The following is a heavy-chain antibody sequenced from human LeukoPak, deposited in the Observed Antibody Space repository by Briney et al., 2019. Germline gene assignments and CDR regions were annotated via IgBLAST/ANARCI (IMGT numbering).Heavy chain of an antibody. J-gene: IGHJ5*02. CDR3: ARSPIVVVPAATNWFDP. Sequence: SVKVSCKASGGTFSSYAISWVRQAPGQGLEWMGGIIPIFGTANYAQKFQGRVTITADESTSTAYMELSSLRSEDTAVYYCARSPIVVVPAATNWFDPWGQGTLVTVSS. CDR2: IIPIFGTA. V-gene: IGHV1-69*13. D-gene: IGHD2-2*01. CDR1: GGTFSSYA.